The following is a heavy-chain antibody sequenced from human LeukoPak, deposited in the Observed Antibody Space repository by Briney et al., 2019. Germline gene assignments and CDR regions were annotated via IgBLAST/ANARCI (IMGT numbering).Heavy chain of an antibody. J-gene: IGHJ4*02. V-gene: IGHV1-3*01. CDR1: GYTFTIYA. CDR2: INAGNGNT. CDR3: ARGYCSGGSCWDPFDY. D-gene: IGHD2-15*01. Sequence: GASVTVSCKASGYTFTIYAMHWVRQAPGQRLEWMGWINAGNGNTKYSQKFQGRVTITRDTSASTAYMELSSLRSEDTAVYYCARGYCSGGSCWDPFDYWGQGTLVTVSS.